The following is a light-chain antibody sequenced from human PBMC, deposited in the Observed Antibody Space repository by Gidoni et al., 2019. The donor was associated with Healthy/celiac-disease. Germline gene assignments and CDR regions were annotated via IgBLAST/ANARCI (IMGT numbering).Light chain of an antibody. Sequence: DIQLTQLPSSLSASVGDRVTITCRASRSISSYLDWYQQKPGKAPKLLIYAASSLQSGVPSRFSGSGSGTDFTLTISSLQPEDFATYYCQQSCSTPRLTFGGGTKVEIK. CDR1: RSISSY. CDR3: QQSCSTPRLT. CDR2: AAS. J-gene: IGKJ4*01. V-gene: IGKV1-39*01.